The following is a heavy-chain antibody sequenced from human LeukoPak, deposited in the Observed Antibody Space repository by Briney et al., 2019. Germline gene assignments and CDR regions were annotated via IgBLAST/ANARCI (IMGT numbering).Heavy chain of an antibody. V-gene: IGHV1-2*02. CDR3: ARVGSGSYSVHYYYMDV. CDR1: GYTFTGYY. D-gene: IGHD3-10*01. J-gene: IGHJ6*03. Sequence: AASVKVSCKASGYTFTGYYMHWVRQAPGQGLEWMGWINPNSGGTNYAQKFQGRVTMTRDTSISTAYMELSRLRSDGTAVYYCARVGSGSYSVHYYYMDVWGKGTTVTVSS. CDR2: INPNSGGT.